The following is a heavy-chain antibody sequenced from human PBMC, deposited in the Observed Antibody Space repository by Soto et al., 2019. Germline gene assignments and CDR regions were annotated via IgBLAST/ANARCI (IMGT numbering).Heavy chain of an antibody. J-gene: IGHJ4*02. CDR2: ISWNSGSI. Sequence: PGGSLRLSCAASVFPFDDYAMHWVRQAPGKGLEWVSGISWNSGSIGYADSVKGRFTISRDNAKNSLYLQMNSLRAEDTALYYCAKGLGSSSWIFDYWGQGTLVTVSS. CDR3: AKGLGSSSWIFDY. D-gene: IGHD6-13*01. V-gene: IGHV3-9*01. CDR1: VFPFDDYA.